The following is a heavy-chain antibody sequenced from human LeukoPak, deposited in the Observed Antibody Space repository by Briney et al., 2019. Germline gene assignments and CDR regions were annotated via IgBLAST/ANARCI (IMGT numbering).Heavy chain of an antibody. V-gene: IGHV4-39*01. CDR3: ARQDYDILPGRTAYNWFDP. CDR2: IYNSGST. J-gene: IGHJ5*02. CDR1: GGSISSSSYY. Sequence: PSETLSLTCTVSGGSISSSSYYWGWIRQPPGKGLEWIGSIYNSGSTYYNPSLKSRVTISVDTSNNQFSLQLSSATAADTAMYYCARQDYDILPGRTAYNWFDPWGQGTLVTVSS. D-gene: IGHD3-9*01.